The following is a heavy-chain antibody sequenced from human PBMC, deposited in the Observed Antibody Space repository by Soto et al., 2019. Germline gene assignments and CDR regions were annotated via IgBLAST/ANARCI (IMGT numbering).Heavy chain of an antibody. D-gene: IGHD2-2*01. CDR3: SIGSWSAETFDI. CDR2: IIPMLTVT. Sequence: QVHLVQSGAEVKTPGSSVKVSCKAAGGTFNTYTLIWVRQAHGHGLEWMGRIIPMLTVTNSAQKFQGRVTLTADKSTGTAFMELTSLRSDDTAIYYCSIGSWSAETFDIWGQGTMVTVSS. CDR1: GGTFNTYT. V-gene: IGHV1-69*02. J-gene: IGHJ3*02.